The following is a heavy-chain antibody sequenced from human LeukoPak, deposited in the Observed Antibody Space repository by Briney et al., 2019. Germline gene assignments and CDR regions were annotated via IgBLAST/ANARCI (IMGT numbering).Heavy chain of an antibody. V-gene: IGHV3-11*04. CDR1: GFTFSDYY. CDR3: ARSYCSGGSCTQIDY. D-gene: IGHD2-15*01. J-gene: IGHJ4*02. CDR2: ISGSSSTI. Sequence: GGSLRLSCAASGFTFSDYYMSWIRQAPGKGLEWVSYISGSSSTIYYVDSVKGRFTISRDNAKNSLYLQMNSLRAEDTAVYYCARSYCSGGSCTQIDYWGQGTLVSVSS.